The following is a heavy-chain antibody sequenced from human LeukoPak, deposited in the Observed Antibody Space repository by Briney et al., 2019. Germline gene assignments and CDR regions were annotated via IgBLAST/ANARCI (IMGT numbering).Heavy chain of an antibody. CDR2: IYYSGST. CDR3: ARVSIITMVRGVIDY. CDR1: GGSISSYY. Sequence: SETLSLTCTVSGGSISSYYWSWIRQPPGKGLEWIGYIYYSGSTNYNPSLKSRVTISVDTSKNQFSLKLSSVTAADTAVYYCARVSIITMVRGVIDYWGQGTLVTVSS. V-gene: IGHV4-59*01. J-gene: IGHJ4*02. D-gene: IGHD3-10*01.